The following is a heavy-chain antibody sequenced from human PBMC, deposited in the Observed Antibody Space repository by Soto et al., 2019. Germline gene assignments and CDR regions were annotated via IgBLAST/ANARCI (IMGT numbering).Heavy chain of an antibody. CDR3: ARFGDSSDP. V-gene: IGHV4-61*01. J-gene: IGHJ5*02. CDR2: IYYSGST. CDR1: GGSISSGSYY. Sequence: SETLSLTCIVSGGSISSGSYYWSWIRQPPGKGLEWIGYIYYSGSTNYNPSLKSRVTISVDTSKNQFSLKLSSVTAADTAVYYCARFGDSSDPWGQGTLVTVSS. D-gene: IGHD4-17*01.